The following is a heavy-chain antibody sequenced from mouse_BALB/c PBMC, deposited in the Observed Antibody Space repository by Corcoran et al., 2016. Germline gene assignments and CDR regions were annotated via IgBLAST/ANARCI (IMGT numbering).Heavy chain of an antibody. Sequence: EVQLQQSGAELVKPGASVKLSCTASGFNIKDTYMHWVKQRPEQGLEWIGRIDPANGNTKYDPKFQGKATITADTASNTAYLQLSSLTSEDTAVYYCARWDWYFDVLCSGTTVTVSS. CDR3: ARWDWYFDV. V-gene: IGHV14-3*02. CDR1: GFNIKDTY. CDR2: IDPANGNT. J-gene: IGHJ1*01.